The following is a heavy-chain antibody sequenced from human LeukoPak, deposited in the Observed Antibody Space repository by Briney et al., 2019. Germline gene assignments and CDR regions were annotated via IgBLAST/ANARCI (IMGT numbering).Heavy chain of an antibody. Sequence: GGSLRLSCAASGFTFSSYAMSWVRQAPGKGLEWVSAISGSGGSTYYADSVKGRFTISRDNSKNTPYLQMNSLRAEDTAVYYWAKRPPDYGDYVSYFDYWGQGTLVTVSS. CDR3: AKRPPDYGDYVSYFDY. D-gene: IGHD4-17*01. V-gene: IGHV3-23*01. CDR2: ISGSGGST. J-gene: IGHJ4*02. CDR1: GFTFSSYA.